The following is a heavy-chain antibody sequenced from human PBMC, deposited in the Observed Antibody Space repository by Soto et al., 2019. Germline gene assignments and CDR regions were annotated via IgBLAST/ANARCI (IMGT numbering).Heavy chain of an antibody. CDR3: AKGTSSWNNWFDP. CDR2: FIPAFETA. J-gene: IGHJ5*02. V-gene: IGHV1-69*01. CDR1: GGTFSRYA. Sequence: QVQLVQSGAEVKKPGSSVKVSCKASGGTFSRYAISWVRQAPGQGLEWMGGFIPAFETANYAQKFQGRVTITADESMSTVYMELSGLRSEYTAMYYCAKGTSSWNNWFDPWGQGTLVTVSS. D-gene: IGHD6-13*01.